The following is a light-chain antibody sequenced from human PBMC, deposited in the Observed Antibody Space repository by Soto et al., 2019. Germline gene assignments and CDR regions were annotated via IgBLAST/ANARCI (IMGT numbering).Light chain of an antibody. Sequence: DVVMTQSPLSLPVTLGQPASISCRSSQSLIHSDGNTYLNWFQQRPGQSPRRLIYKISDRDSGVPGRSSGRESGTDFTLKISRVEAEDVGLYYCMQGTHWPWTFGQGTEVEIK. CDR3: MQGTHWPWT. V-gene: IGKV2-30*02. CDR1: QSLIHSDGNTY. J-gene: IGKJ1*01. CDR2: KIS.